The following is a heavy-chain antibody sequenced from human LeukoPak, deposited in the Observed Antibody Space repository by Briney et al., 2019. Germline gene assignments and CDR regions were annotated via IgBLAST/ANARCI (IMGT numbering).Heavy chain of an antibody. V-gene: IGHV5-51*01. Sequence: GESLKISCKGSGYSFASYWIGWVRQMPGKGLEWMGISYPGDSDTRYSPSFQGQVTISADKSISTAYLQWSSLKASDTAMYYCARQSLAAARKAPSHFDYWGQGTLVTVSS. CDR3: ARQSLAAARKAPSHFDY. CDR2: SYPGDSDT. D-gene: IGHD6-13*01. CDR1: GYSFASYW. J-gene: IGHJ4*02.